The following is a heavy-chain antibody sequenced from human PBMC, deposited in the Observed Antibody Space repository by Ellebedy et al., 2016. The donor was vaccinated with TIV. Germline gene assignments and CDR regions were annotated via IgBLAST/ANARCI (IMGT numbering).Heavy chain of an antibody. CDR3: ARKYSGFDY. CDR1: GGSTTGYY. CDR2: ISYSGYT. D-gene: IGHD1-26*01. J-gene: IGHJ4*02. V-gene: IGHV4-59*08. Sequence: SETLSLXXTVSGGSTTGYYWIWIRQPPGKGLEWIGQISYSGYTSYNPSLKSRITMSVDSSKNQFSLILTSMTAADTAFYYCARKYSGFDYWGRGTLVTVSS.